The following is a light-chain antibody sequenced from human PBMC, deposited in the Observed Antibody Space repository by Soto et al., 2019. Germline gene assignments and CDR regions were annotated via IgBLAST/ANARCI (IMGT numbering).Light chain of an antibody. Sequence: ALTQPRSVSGSPGQSVTISCTGTSSDVGGYNYVSWYQQHPGKAPKLMIYDVSKRPSGVPDRFSGSKSGNTASLTISGLQAEDEADYYCCSYAGSYTFVVFGGVTKLTVL. CDR2: DVS. CDR1: SSDVGGYNY. V-gene: IGLV2-11*01. J-gene: IGLJ2*01. CDR3: CSYAGSYTFVV.